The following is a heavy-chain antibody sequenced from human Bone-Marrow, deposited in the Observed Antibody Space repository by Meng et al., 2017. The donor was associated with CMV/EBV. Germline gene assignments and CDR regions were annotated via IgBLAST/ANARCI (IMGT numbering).Heavy chain of an antibody. CDR2: INHSGST. D-gene: IGHD4-23*01. J-gene: IGHJ4*02. Sequence: SQTLSLTCAVYGGSFSGYYWSWIRQPPGKGLEWIGEINHSGSTNYNPSLKSRVTISVDTSKNQFSLKLSSVTAADTAVYYCAREGGDDYGGNWICYWGQGTLVTVSS. V-gene: IGHV4-34*01. CDR1: GGSFSGYY. CDR3: AREGGDDYGGNWICY.